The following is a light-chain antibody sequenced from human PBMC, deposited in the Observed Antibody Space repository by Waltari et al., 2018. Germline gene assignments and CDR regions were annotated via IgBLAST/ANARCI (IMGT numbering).Light chain of an antibody. Sequence: QLTQSPSSLSASVGDRVTIPCRASQGISSFLAWYQQKAGKAPKLLIYAASTLQSGVPSRFSGSGSGTDFNLTISSLQPEDFATYYCQQLNSYPPTFGGGTKVEIK. CDR2: AAS. V-gene: IGKV1-9*01. CDR1: QGISSF. CDR3: QQLNSYPPT. J-gene: IGKJ4*01.